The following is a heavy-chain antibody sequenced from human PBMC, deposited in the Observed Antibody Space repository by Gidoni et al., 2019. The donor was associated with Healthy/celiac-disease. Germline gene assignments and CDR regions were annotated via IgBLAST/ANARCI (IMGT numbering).Heavy chain of an antibody. V-gene: IGHV3-21*01. Sequence: VQLVESGGGLVTPGRALSLSCAASGLPFGSSDTTLVRLAPGKGLERGPSIRSRCSYLFYADLWKGRFTILRYNAKNSLVLQMDSLRAEDTGLYYWARSKDYYFWGGYWEAYYYYGMDVWGQGTPVTVSS. J-gene: IGHJ6*02. CDR1: GLPFGSSD. CDR3: ARSKDYYFWGGYWEAYYYYGMDV. D-gene: IGHD3-3*01. CDR2: IRSRCSYL.